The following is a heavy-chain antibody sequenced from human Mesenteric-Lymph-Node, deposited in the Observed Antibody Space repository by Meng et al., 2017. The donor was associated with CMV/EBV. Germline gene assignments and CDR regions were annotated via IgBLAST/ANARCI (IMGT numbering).Heavy chain of an antibody. J-gene: IGHJ4*02. CDR2: ITGSGGST. V-gene: IGHV3-23*01. Sequence: GESLKISCAASGYTFSSYAMNWVRQAPGKGLEWVSGITGSGGSTDYADSVKGRFTISRDNSKNSLYLQMNSLRAEDTAVYYCVRDSYYGSGKYPDYWGQGTLVTVSS. D-gene: IGHD3-10*01. CDR3: VRDSYYGSGKYPDY. CDR1: GYTFSSYA.